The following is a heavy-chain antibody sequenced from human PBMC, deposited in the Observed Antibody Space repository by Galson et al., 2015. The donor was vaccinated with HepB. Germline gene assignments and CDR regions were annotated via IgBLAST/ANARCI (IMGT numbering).Heavy chain of an antibody. J-gene: IGHJ4*02. V-gene: IGHV3-30*04. CDR1: EFTLRSYA. D-gene: IGHD4-17*01. CDR2: ISYDGSDK. Sequence: SLRLSCAASEFTLRSYAMHWVRQAPGKGLEWVAVISYDGSDKYYADSVKGRFTISRDNSKSTLYLEMNSLRPEDTAVYYCARGPDYGDYAPYDYWGQGTLVTGSS. CDR3: ARGPDYGDYAPYDY.